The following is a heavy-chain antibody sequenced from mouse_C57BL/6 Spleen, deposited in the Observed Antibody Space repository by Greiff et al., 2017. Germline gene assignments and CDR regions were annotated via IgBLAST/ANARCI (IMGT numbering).Heavy chain of an antibody. D-gene: IGHD1-1*01. Sequence: VQLQQSGPELVQPGASVKISCKASGYAFSSSWMNWVKQRPGKGLEWIGRIYPGDGATNYNGKFKGQATLNADKSSSTAYMQLSSLTSEESAVYFCAIFITTVVADYAMDYWGQGTSVTVSS. J-gene: IGHJ4*01. V-gene: IGHV1-82*01. CDR3: AIFITTVVADYAMDY. CDR2: IYPGDGAT. CDR1: GYAFSSSW.